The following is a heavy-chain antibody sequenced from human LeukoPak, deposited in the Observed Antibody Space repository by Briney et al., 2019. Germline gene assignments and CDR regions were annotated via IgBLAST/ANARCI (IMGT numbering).Heavy chain of an antibody. CDR1: GFTLSSYA. J-gene: IGHJ4*02. CDR3: ARDRGYYNY. V-gene: IGHV3-23*01. CDR2: ISGSVYTT. Sequence: GGSLRLSCAASGFTLSSYAMTWVRQAPGKGLEWVSVISGSVYTTYYADSVKGRFTISRDNAKNSLYLQMNSLRAEDTAVYYCARDRGYYNYWGQGTLVTVSS.